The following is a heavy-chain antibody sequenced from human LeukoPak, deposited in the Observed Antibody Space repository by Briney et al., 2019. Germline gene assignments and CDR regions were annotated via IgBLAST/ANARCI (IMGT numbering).Heavy chain of an antibody. CDR1: GFTFDVYA. J-gene: IGHJ2*01. Sequence: GGSLRLSCAASGFTFDVYAMRWVRQAPGKGRECVSVISWNGGNTGYADSVKGRFTISRDNAKNSLYLQMNSLRAEDTALYYCAKDRVSALEIGYFDLWGRGTLVTVSS. CDR3: AKDRVSALEIGYFDL. V-gene: IGHV3-9*01. CDR2: ISWNGGNT. D-gene: IGHD1-1*01.